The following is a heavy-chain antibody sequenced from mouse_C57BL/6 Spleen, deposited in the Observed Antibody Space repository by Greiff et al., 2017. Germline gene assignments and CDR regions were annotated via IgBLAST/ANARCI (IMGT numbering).Heavy chain of an antibody. V-gene: IGHV1-22*01. J-gene: IGHJ4*01. Sequence: VQLKESGPELVKPGASVKMSCKASGYTFTDYNMHWVKQSHGKSLEWIGYINPNNGGTSYNQKFKGKATLTVNKSSSTAYMELRSLTSEDSAVYYCARAVYAMDYWGQGTSVTVSS. CDR3: ARAVYAMDY. CDR2: INPNNGGT. CDR1: GYTFTDYN.